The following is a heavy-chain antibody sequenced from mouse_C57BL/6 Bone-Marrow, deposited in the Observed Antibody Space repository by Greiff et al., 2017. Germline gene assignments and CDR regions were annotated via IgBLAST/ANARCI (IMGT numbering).Heavy chain of an antibody. J-gene: IGHJ2*01. V-gene: IGHV2-2*01. D-gene: IGHD1-1*01. Sequence: VQLQQSGPGLVQPSQSLSITCTVSGFSLTSYGVHWVRQSPGKGLEWLGVIWSGGSTDYNAAFISRLSISKDNSKSQVFFKMNSLQADDTAIYYCARESYGRFDDWGQGTTLTVSS. CDR3: ARESYGRFDD. CDR1: GFSLTSYG. CDR2: IWSGGST.